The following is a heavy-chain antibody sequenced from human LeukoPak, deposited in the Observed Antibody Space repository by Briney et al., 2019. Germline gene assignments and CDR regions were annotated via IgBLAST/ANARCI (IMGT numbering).Heavy chain of an antibody. CDR1: GGSFSGYY. D-gene: IGHD3-16*02. Sequence: PSETLSLTCAVYGGSFSGYYWSWIRQPPGKGLEWIGEINHSGSTNYNPSLKSRVTISVDTSKNQFSLKLSSVTAADTAVYYCARGPKSWTRGTPFDIWGQGTMVTVSS. CDR3: ARGPKSWTRGTPFDI. J-gene: IGHJ3*02. V-gene: IGHV4-34*01. CDR2: INHSGST.